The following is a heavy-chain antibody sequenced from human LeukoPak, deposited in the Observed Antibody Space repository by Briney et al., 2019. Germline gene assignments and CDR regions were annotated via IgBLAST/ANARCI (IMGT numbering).Heavy chain of an antibody. D-gene: IGHD5-18*01. J-gene: IGHJ4*02. V-gene: IGHV3-21*01. Sequence: GGSLRLSCAASGFTFSRFTMSWVRQAPGKGLEWVSSISSSSSYIYYADSVKGRFSISRDNAKNSLYLQMNSLRAEDTAVYYCAREDEYSYGYDYWGQGTLVTVSS. CDR1: GFTFSRFT. CDR3: AREDEYSYGYDY. CDR2: ISSSSSYI.